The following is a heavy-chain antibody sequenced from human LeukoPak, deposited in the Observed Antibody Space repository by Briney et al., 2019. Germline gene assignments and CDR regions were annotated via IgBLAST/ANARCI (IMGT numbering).Heavy chain of an antibody. CDR1: GFTFDDYA. J-gene: IGHJ4*02. V-gene: IGHV3-9*03. CDR2: ISWNSGSI. CDR3: AKDRYYDFWSGEFDY. Sequence: GRSLRLSCAASGFTFDDYAMHWVRQAPGKGLEWVSGISWNSGSIGYADSVEGRFTISRDNAKNSLYLQMNSLRAEDMALYYCAKDRYYDFWSGEFDYWGQGTLVTVSS. D-gene: IGHD3-3*01.